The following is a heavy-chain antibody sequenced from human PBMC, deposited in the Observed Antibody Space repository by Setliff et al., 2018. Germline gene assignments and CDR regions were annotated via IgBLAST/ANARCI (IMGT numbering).Heavy chain of an antibody. Sequence: ASVKVSCKASGYTFTTYAISWMRQAPGQGLEWMGWINTNTGNPSYAQGFTGRFVFSLDTSVSTAYLQISSLTAEDTALYYCARASRFGTIKYRGDYYMDVWGKGTTVTVSS. J-gene: IGHJ6*03. D-gene: IGHD3-10*01. CDR3: ARASRFGTIKYRGDYYMDV. V-gene: IGHV7-4-1*02. CDR1: GYTFTTYA. CDR2: INTNTGNP.